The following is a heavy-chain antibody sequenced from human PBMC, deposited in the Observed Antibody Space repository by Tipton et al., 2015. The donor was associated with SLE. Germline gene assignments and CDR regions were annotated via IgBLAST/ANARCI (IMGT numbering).Heavy chain of an antibody. CDR1: GDSMRSDSYY. D-gene: IGHD7-27*01. J-gene: IGHJ5*02. Sequence: TLSLTCTVSGDSMRSDSYYWGWIRQSPGKGLEWVGSIYATGMTQYNPSLKSRVTLSVDTSKNQFSLKLSSVTAADTAVYFCAASRAKTLGNCFDPWGQGTLVTVSS. V-gene: IGHV4-39*01. CDR3: AASRAKTLGNCFDP. CDR2: IYATGMT.